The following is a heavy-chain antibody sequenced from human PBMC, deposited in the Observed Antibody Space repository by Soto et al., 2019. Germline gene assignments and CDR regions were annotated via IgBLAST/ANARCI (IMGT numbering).Heavy chain of an antibody. J-gene: IGHJ4*02. D-gene: IGHD2-15*01. CDR1: GFTFSDHY. Sequence: EVQLVESGGGLVEPGGSLRLSCAASGFTFSDHYMDWVRQAPGKGREWIGRVRNKANSYTTKYAASVRGRFTVSRDDSKNSLYLQMNSLKTEDTAMYYCGRSLASGGTYFIDYWGQGALVTASS. CDR2: VRNKANSYTT. V-gene: IGHV3-72*01. CDR3: GRSLASGGTYFIDY.